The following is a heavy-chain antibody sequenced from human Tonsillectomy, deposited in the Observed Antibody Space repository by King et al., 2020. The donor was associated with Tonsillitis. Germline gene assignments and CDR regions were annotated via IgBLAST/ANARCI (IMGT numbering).Heavy chain of an antibody. CDR3: ARWNGASYQRDDALDP. J-gene: IGHJ3*01. CDR1: GFTFSDYS. V-gene: IGHV3-21*01. D-gene: IGHD4/OR15-4a*01. Sequence: VQLVQSGGGLVEPGGSLRLSCTASGFTFSDYSMNWVRQAPGKGLEWVTSINPKSDYIYYADPLKGRFTVSRDNAKDLLYLQMNILEVEDTGVYYCARWNGASYQRDDALDPWGQGTRVTV. CDR2: INPKSDYI.